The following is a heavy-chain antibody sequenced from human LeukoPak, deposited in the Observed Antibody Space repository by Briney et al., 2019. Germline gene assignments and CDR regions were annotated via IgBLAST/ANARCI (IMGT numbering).Heavy chain of an antibody. CDR2: ISGSGGST. CDR3: AKSGPYCSSTSCDYFDY. D-gene: IGHD2-2*01. V-gene: IGHV3-23*01. J-gene: IGHJ4*02. Sequence: GGSLRLSCAASRFTFSNFAMSWVRQAPGKGLEWVSAISGSGGSTYYADSVKGRFTISRDNSKNALFLQMNSLRAEDTAVYYCAKSGPYCSSTSCDYFDYWGQGTLVTVSS. CDR1: RFTFSNFA.